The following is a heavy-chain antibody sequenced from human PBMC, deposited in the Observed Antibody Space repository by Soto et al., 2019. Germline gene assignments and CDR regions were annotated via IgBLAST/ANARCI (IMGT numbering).Heavy chain of an antibody. CDR1: GYIFTSYG. CDR2: TSAYNGNT. V-gene: IGHV1-18*01. J-gene: IGHJ4*02. D-gene: IGHD6-19*01. CDR3: ARDDSGWYNY. Sequence: ASVKVSCKASGYIFTSYGVTWVRQAPGQGLEWMGWTSAYNGNTYYAHNLQGRVTMTTDTSTSTAYMELRSLRSDDTAVYYCARDDSGWYNYWGQGTPVTAPQ.